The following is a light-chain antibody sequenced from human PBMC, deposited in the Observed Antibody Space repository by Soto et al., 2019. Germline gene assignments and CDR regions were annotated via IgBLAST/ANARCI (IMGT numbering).Light chain of an antibody. V-gene: IGKV3-20*01. CDR1: QSISSSY. CDR3: QQYGSSPV. Sequence: EIVLTQSPGTLSLSPGERATLSCRASQSISSSYLAWYQQKPGQAPRLLIYGAYSRATGIPDRFSGSGSGTDFTLTISRLEPEDFAVYYCQQYGSSPVFGPGTKVDIK. J-gene: IGKJ3*01. CDR2: GAY.